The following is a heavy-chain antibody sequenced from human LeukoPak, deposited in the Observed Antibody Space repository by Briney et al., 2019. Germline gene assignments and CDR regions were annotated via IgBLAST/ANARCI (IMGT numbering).Heavy chain of an antibody. CDR1: GFTFSSYW. Sequence: PGGSLRLSCAASGFTFSSYWMHWVRQAPGKGLVWVSRINKDGSSSNYADSVKGRFTISRDNAKNTLYLQMNSLRIEDTAVYYCAAATAAAGASSGMDVWGQGTTVTVSS. D-gene: IGHD6-13*01. V-gene: IGHV3-74*01. CDR2: INKDGSSS. J-gene: IGHJ6*02. CDR3: AAATAAAGASSGMDV.